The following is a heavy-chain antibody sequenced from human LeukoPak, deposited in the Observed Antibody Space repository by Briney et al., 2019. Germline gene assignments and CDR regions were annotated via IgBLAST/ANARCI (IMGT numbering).Heavy chain of an antibody. CDR1: GGSISSYY. D-gene: IGHD6-13*01. J-gene: IGHJ4*02. CDR2: IYYSGST. V-gene: IGHV4-59*12. CDR3: ARDSSSWFSFDY. Sequence: PSETLSLTCTVSGGSISSYYWSWIRQPPGKGLEWIGYIYYSGSTNYNPSLKSRVTISVDTSKNQFSLKLSSVTAADTAVYYCARDSSSWFSFDYWGQGTLVTVSS.